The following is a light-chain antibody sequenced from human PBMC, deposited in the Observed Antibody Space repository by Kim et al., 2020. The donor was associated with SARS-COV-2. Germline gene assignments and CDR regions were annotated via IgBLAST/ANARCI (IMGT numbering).Light chain of an antibody. CDR1: QDIGND. V-gene: IGKV1-17*01. CDR3: LQHRTYPIT. Sequence: ASGGERVTITCRARQDIGNDLGWYQQSPGIAPKRLIYGASNLQSGVPSRFSGSGSETEFTLTINSLQPEDFATYFCLQHRTYPITFGQGTRLEIK. CDR2: GAS. J-gene: IGKJ5*01.